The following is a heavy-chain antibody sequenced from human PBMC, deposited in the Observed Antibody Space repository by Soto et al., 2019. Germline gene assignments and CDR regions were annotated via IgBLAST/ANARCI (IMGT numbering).Heavy chain of an antibody. CDR2: ISSSSSTI. D-gene: IGHD6-13*01. V-gene: IGHV3-48*02. CDR1: GFTFSSYR. Sequence: PGGSMRLSCAASGFTFSSYRMNWVRQAPGKGLEWVSYISSSSSTIYYADSVKGRFTISRDNAKNSLYLQMNSLRDEDTAVYYCARDPEWSSSPGGMDVWGQGTTVTVSS. CDR3: ARDPEWSSSPGGMDV. J-gene: IGHJ6*02.